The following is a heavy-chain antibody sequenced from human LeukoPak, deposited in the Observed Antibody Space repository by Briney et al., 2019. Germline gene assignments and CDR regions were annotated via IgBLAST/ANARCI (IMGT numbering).Heavy chain of an antibody. V-gene: IGHV3-30*02. CDR3: AKFVVEMATISGFDY. Sequence: PLGGLRLSCAASGFIFSSYGMHWVRQAPGKGLEWVAFIRYDGSNTYYADSVKGRFTISRDNSKNTLYLQMNSLRGEDTAVYYCAKFVVEMATISGFDYWGQGTLVTVSS. J-gene: IGHJ4*02. CDR2: IRYDGSNT. D-gene: IGHD5-24*01. CDR1: GFIFSSYG.